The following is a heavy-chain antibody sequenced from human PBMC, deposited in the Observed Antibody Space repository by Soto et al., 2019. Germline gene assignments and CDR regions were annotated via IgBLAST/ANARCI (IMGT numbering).Heavy chain of an antibody. CDR3: ARDSRVVVAAYSLLGMDV. CDR1: GGSISSYY. Sequence: SETLSLTCTVSGGSISSYYWSWIRQPPGKGLEWIGYIYYSGSTNYNPSLKSRVTISVDTSKNQFSLKLSSVTAADTAVYYCARDSRVVVAAYSLLGMDVWGQGTTVTVTS. D-gene: IGHD2-15*01. J-gene: IGHJ6*02. V-gene: IGHV4-59*01. CDR2: IYYSGST.